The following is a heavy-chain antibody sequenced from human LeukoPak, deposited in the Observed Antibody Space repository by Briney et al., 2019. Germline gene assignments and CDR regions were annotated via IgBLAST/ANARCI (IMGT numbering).Heavy chain of an antibody. D-gene: IGHD3-3*01. J-gene: IGHJ5*02. Sequence: SETLSLTCTVSGGSISSYYWSWIRQPAGKGLEWIGSIYYSGSTYYNPSLKSRVTISVDTSKNQFSLKLSSVTAADTAVYYCARHPDDYDFWSGYYKGGNWFDPWGQGTLVTVSS. V-gene: IGHV4-59*05. CDR2: IYYSGST. CDR3: ARHPDDYDFWSGYYKGGNWFDP. CDR1: GGSISSYY.